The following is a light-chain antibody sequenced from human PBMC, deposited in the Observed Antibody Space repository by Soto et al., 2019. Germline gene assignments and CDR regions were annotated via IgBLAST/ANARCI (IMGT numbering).Light chain of an antibody. CDR1: KSISTE. Sequence: EIVITQSPATLSVSPGERATLYCRASKSISTELAWYQQKPGQPPRLLIYSASTRATGVPARFTGSGSGSEFTLTISGLQSEDFAVYYCQQGHNWPLTFGQGTRLEI. V-gene: IGKV3-15*01. CDR2: SAS. J-gene: IGKJ2*01. CDR3: QQGHNWPLT.